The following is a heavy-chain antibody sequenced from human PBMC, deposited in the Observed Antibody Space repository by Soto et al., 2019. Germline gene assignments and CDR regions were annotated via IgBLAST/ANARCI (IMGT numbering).Heavy chain of an antibody. Sequence: EVQLVESGGGLVQPGRSLRLSCAASGFTFDDYAMHWVRQAPGKGLEWVSGISWNSGSIGYADSVKGRFTISRDNAKNSLYLQMNSPRAEDTALYYCAKDMSPLWFGESSPGHDDAFDIWGQGTMVTVSS. CDR3: AKDMSPLWFGESSPGHDDAFDI. J-gene: IGHJ3*02. CDR1: GFTFDDYA. CDR2: ISWNSGSI. D-gene: IGHD3-10*01. V-gene: IGHV3-9*01.